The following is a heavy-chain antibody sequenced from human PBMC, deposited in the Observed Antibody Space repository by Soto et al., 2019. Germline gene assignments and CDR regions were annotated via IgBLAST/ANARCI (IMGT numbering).Heavy chain of an antibody. D-gene: IGHD1-26*01. Sequence: VQLVESGGGVVQPGRSLRLSCAASGFTFNSYSMNWVRQAPGKGLEWVSYIGGSSNSIYYADSVKGRFTVSRDNAKNSLYLQMNSLRDEDTAVYYCARDLAVGAYAHFDYWGQGTLVTVSS. CDR2: IGGSSNSI. CDR1: GFTFNSYS. J-gene: IGHJ4*02. V-gene: IGHV3-48*02. CDR3: ARDLAVGAYAHFDY.